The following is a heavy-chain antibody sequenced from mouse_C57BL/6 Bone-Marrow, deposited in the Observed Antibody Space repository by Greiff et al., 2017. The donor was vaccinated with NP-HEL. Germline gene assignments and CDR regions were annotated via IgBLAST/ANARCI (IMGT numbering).Heavy chain of an antibody. J-gene: IGHJ3*01. CDR3: AYDGYYRGFAY. Sequence: QVHVKQSGAELVKPGASVKLSCKASGYTFTSYWMHWVKQRPGQGLEWIGMIHPNSGSTNYNEKFKSKATLTVDKSSSTAYMQLSSLTSEDSAVYYCAYDGYYRGFAYWGQGTLVTVSA. D-gene: IGHD2-3*01. V-gene: IGHV1-64*01. CDR2: IHPNSGST. CDR1: GYTFTSYW.